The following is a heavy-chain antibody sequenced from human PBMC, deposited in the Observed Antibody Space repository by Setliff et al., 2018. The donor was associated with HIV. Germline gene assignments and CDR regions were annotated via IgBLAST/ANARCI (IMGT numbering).Heavy chain of an antibody. CDR3: VVYFGGNGGRGL. CDR1: GDSIVSDDSTSSHH. D-gene: IGHD2-15*01. J-gene: IGHJ4*02. CDR2: TPYSGST. Sequence: KPSETLSLTCRFSGDSIVSDDSTSSHHCSWIRQPPGRGLEWIGTTPYSGSTNYNPSLRSRVTISLDTSTNQFSLRLNSVTAADTAHYFCVVYFGGNGGRGLWGQGTLVTVSS. V-gene: IGHV4-59*11.